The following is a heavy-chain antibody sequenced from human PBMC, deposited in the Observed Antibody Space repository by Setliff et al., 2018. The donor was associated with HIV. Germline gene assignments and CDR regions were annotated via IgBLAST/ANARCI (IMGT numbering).Heavy chain of an antibody. D-gene: IGHD2-8*01. J-gene: IGHJ4*02. CDR3: ARGLRTSLVFFDS. CDR1: GGSIISYY. V-gene: IGHV4-59*01. Sequence: SETLSLTCTVSGGSIISYYWSWIRQPPGKGLEWIGYIYYSGSTTYNPSLKSRVTISVDTSKNQFSLKLSSVTAADTAVYYCARGLRTSLVFFDSWGQGILVTVS. CDR2: IYYSGST.